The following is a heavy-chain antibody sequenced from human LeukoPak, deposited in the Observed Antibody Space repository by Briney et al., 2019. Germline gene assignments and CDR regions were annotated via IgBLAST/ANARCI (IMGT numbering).Heavy chain of an antibody. V-gene: IGHV4-34*01. CDR1: VGSFSGYY. Sequence: SETLSLTCAVYVGSFSGYYWSWIQQPPGKGLEWIGEINHSGSTNYNPSLKSRVTISINTSKNQFSLKLSAVTAADTAVYYCARRDGQDIVATFRRRYYFDYWGQGTLVTVSS. CDR2: INHSGST. D-gene: IGHD5-12*01. J-gene: IGHJ4*02. CDR3: ARRDGQDIVATFRRRYYFDY.